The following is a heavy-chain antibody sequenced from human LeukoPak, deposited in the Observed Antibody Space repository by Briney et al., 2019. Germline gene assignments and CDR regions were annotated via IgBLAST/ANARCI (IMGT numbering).Heavy chain of an antibody. Sequence: SGPSLVKPTQTLTLTCTFSGFSLSTSGVGVGWIRQPPGKALEWLALIYWDDDKRYRPSLKSRLTITKDTSKNQVVLTMTNMDPVDTATYYCAHSHSSLSVGWFDPWGQGTLVTVSS. J-gene: IGHJ5*02. V-gene: IGHV2-5*02. CDR3: AHSHSSLSVGWFDP. D-gene: IGHD6-6*01. CDR1: GFSLSTSGVG. CDR2: IYWDDDK.